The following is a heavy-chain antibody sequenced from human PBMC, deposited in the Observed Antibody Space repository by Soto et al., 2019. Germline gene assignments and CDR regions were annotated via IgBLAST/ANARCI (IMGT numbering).Heavy chain of an antibody. CDR1: GFTFSSYA. V-gene: IGHV3-30-3*01. Sequence: PGGSLRLSCAASGFTFSSYAMHWVRQAPGKGLEWVALISYDGSDKDYADSVKGRFTISRDNSRNTLFLQMNSLRAEDTAVYYCARDYYKYYDSSGYYRSPAYWGRGTLVTVSS. CDR3: ARDYYKYYDSSGYYRSPAY. J-gene: IGHJ4*02. D-gene: IGHD3-22*01. CDR2: ISYDGSDK.